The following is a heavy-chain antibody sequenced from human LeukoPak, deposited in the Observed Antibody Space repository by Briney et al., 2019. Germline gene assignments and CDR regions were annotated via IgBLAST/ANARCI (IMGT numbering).Heavy chain of an antibody. D-gene: IGHD2-21*01. CDR1: GGSVNSGNHY. Sequence: SETLSLTCTVSGGSVNSGNHYWTWIRQPAGKGLEWIGRVYSTGSTNYNPSLKNRVTISVDTSKNNFSLKLSSVTAADTAVYFCARVGYYPDYYMDVWGKGTTVTVSS. CDR3: ARVGYYPDYYMDV. J-gene: IGHJ6*03. CDR2: VYSTGST. V-gene: IGHV4-61*02.